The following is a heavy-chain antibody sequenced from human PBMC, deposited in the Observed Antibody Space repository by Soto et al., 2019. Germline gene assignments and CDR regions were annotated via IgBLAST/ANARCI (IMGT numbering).Heavy chain of an antibody. J-gene: IGHJ4*02. Sequence: SVKVSCKAPVGTFSKYGISWLRPAPGQGLEWMGGIIPIFGTANYAQKFQGRVTITADESTSTAYMELSSLRSEDTAVYYSASPSSRRRYYCSAASSYVFYYSGQGTLV. D-gene: IGHD2-15*01. CDR2: IIPIFGTA. CDR3: ASPSSRRRYYCSAASSYVFYY. V-gene: IGHV1-69*13. CDR1: VGTFSKYG.